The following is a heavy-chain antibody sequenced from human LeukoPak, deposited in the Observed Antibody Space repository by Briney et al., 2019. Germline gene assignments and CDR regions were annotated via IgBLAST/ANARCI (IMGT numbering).Heavy chain of an antibody. CDR1: GFTFSSYG. CDR2: ISSSSSTM. J-gene: IGHJ6*03. V-gene: IGHV3-48*01. CDR3: ARDPGTYYYYYVDV. Sequence: PGRSLRLSCAASGFTFSSYGMNWVRQAPGKGLEWVSYISSSSSTMYYADSVKGRFTISRDNAKNSLYLQMNSLRAEDTAVYYCARDPGTYYYYYVDVWGKGTTVTVSS.